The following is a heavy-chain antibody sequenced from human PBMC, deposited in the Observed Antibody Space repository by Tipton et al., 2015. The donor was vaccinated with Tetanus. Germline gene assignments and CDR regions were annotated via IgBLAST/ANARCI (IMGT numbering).Heavy chain of an antibody. J-gene: IGHJ4*02. CDR1: GFIFSSYG. Sequence: SLRLSCAASGFIFSSYGIHWVRQAPGKGLEWVAVSWYDGTDKYYADSVKGPFTISRDNSKNTLYLQMNSLRAEDTAVYYCAREADCSGGSCFSGDFDNWGQGTQVTVSS. CDR2: SWYDGTDK. D-gene: IGHD2-15*01. V-gene: IGHV3-33*01. CDR3: AREADCSGGSCFSGDFDN.